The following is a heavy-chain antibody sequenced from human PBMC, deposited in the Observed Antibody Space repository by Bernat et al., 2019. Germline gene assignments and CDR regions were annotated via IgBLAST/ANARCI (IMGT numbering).Heavy chain of an antibody. V-gene: IGHV4-4*02. Sequence: QVQLQESGPGLVKPSGTLSLTCAVSGGSISSSNWWSWVRQPPGKGLEWIGEIYHSGSTNYNPSLKSRVTISVDTSKKQFSLNLNSVTAADTAVYYCARLGSSSDAFDIWGQGTMVTVSS. CDR1: GGSISSSNW. J-gene: IGHJ3*02. CDR3: ARLGSSSDAFDI. D-gene: IGHD6-6*01. CDR2: IYHSGST.